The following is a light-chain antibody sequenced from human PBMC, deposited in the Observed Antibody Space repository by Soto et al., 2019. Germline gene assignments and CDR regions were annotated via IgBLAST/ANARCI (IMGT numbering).Light chain of an antibody. CDR1: SSDVGGYNY. J-gene: IGLJ2*01. V-gene: IGLV2-8*01. CDR2: DVT. Sequence: QSVLTQPPSASGSPGQSVTISCTGTSSDVGGYNYVSWYQQHPGKAPKLMIYDVTTRPSGVPDRFSGSKSSNAASLTVSGLQAEDEADYYCSSYAGSNNFVVFGGGTKVTVL. CDR3: SSYAGSNNFVV.